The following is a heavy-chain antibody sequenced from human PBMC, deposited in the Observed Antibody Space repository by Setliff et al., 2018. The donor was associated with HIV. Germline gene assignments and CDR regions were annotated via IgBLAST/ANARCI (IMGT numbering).Heavy chain of an antibody. CDR1: GFTFSSHW. CDR3: VRDPSLRTASPYWADNRFDP. V-gene: IGHV3-7*01. CDR2: IKQDGSEK. J-gene: IGHJ5*02. Sequence: PGGSLRLSCAASGFTFSSHWMSWIRQAPGKGLEWVASIKQDGSEKYFVDSVKGRFTLSRDNSKNTVYLQMNSLRPEDTGVYYCVRDPSLRTASPYWADNRFDPWGQGTLVTVSS. D-gene: IGHD2-15*01.